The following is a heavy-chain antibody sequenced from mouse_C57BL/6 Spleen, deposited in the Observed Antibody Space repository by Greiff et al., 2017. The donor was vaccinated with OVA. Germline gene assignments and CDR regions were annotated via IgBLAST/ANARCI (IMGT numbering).Heavy chain of an antibody. D-gene: IGHD2-3*01. Sequence: VKLVESGAELVKPGASVKMSCKASGYTFTTYPIEWMKQNHGKSLEWIGNFHPYNDDTKYNEKFKGKATLTVEKSSSTVYLELSRLTSDDSAVYYCARGWLGDYAMDYWGQGTSVTVSS. J-gene: IGHJ4*01. CDR2: FHPYNDDT. CDR1: GYTFTTYP. V-gene: IGHV1-47*01. CDR3: ARGWLGDYAMDY.